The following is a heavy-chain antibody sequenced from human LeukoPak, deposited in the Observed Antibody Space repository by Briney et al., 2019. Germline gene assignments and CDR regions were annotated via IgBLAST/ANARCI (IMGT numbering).Heavy chain of an antibody. V-gene: IGHV3-74*01. CDR3: ARIRVDAAGSNY. CDR1: GFTFSNSW. J-gene: IGHJ4*02. Sequence: GGSLRLSCAASGFTFSNSWMHWVRQVPGKGLVWVSQINSDGSSTSYADSVKGRFTISRDNAKSTLYLQMNSLRAEDTAVYYCARIRVDAAGSNYWGQGTLVTVSS. CDR2: INSDGSST. D-gene: IGHD6-13*01.